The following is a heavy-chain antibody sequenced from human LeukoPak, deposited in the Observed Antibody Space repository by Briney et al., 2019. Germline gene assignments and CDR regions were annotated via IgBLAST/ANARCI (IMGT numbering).Heavy chain of an antibody. D-gene: IGHD6-6*01. CDR1: GGSISSYY. CDR3: ARDRPGGTRPDGAFDI. CDR2: IYYSGST. V-gene: IGHV4-59*01. Sequence: PSETLSLTCTVSGGSISSYYWSWIRQPPGKGLEWIGYIYYSGSTNYNPSLKSRVTISVDTSKNQFSLKLSSVTAADTAVYYCARDRPGGTRPDGAFDIWGQGTMVTVSS. J-gene: IGHJ3*02.